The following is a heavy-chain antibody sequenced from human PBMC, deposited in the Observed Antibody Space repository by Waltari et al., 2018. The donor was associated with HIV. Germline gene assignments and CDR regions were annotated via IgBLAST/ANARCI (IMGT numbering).Heavy chain of an antibody. D-gene: IGHD6-13*01. V-gene: IGHV1-3*04. CDR1: GYTFVDYA. CDR2: INTGNGNT. J-gene: IGHJ6*02. CDR3: TRDEFSSWSQSGGMDV. Sequence: QVQLVQSGAEVKKPGASVKVSCKTSGYTFVDYAIHWVRQAPGQRLEWMGWINTGNGNTKYSQECQGRVSITRDTSASTVFMELSRLRSEDTALYYCTRDEFSSWSQSGGMDVWGQGTTVTVS.